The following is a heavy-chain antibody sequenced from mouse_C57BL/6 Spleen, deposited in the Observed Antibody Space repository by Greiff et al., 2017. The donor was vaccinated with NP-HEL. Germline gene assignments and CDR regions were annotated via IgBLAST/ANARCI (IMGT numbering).Heavy chain of an antibody. D-gene: IGHD4-1*01. CDR2: ISSGGDYI. V-gene: IGHV5-9-1*02. CDR3: TREDWDDGFDY. CDR1: GFTFSSYA. J-gene: IGHJ2*01. Sequence: EVKLMESGEGLVKPGGSLKLSCAASGFTFSSYAMSWVRQTPEKRLEWVAYISSGGDYIYYADTVKGRFTISRDNARNTLYLQMSSLKSEDTAMYYCTREDWDDGFDYWGQGTTLTVSS.